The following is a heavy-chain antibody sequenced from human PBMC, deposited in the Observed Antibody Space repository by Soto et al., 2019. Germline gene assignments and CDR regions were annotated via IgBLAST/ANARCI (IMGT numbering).Heavy chain of an antibody. J-gene: IGHJ4*02. V-gene: IGHV4-30-4*01. CDR3: ARLSGYDPAGAADK. D-gene: IGHD5-12*01. Sequence: QVQLQESGPGLVKASQTLSLTCTLSGASVSSAEHYWSWIRQPPGKGLEWIGYTYYSGGSYYNACLQRGVSIPGDQSQNQFSLQLTSVTAADTAVYYCARLSGYDPAGAADKWGPGILVSVSS. CDR2: TYYSGGS. CDR1: GASVSSAEHY.